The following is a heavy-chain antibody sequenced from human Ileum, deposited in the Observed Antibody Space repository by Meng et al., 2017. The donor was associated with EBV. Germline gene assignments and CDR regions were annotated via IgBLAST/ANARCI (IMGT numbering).Heavy chain of an antibody. D-gene: IGHD4-17*01. CDR2: IYHSGST. CDR3: ASGRDYAWHS. CDR1: GDSISSNNW. J-gene: IGHJ4*02. Sequence: QVRLQGSGPGLVKPSGTLSLTCAVSGDSISSNNWWSWVRQPPGKGLEWIGEIYHSGSTNYNPSFKSRVTMSVDKSKNQISLNLSSVTAADTAVYYCASGRDYAWHSWGRGTLVTVSS. V-gene: IGHV4-4*02.